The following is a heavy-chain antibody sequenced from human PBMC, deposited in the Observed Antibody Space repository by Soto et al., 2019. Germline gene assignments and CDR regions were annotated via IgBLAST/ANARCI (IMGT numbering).Heavy chain of an antibody. V-gene: IGHV3-23*01. J-gene: IGHJ5*02. D-gene: IGHD2-15*01. CDR2: ISGSGGST. CDR1: GFTFSSYA. Sequence: GGSLRLSCAASGFTFSSYAMSWVRQAPGKGLEWVSAISGSGGSTYYAESVKGRFTISRDNSKNTLYLQMNSLRAEDTAVYYCAKTRADYEIVVVVSGWFDPWGQGTLVTVSS. CDR3: AKTRADYEIVVVVSGWFDP.